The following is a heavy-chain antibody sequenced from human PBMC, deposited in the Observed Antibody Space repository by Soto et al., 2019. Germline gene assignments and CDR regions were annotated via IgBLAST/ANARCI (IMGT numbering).Heavy chain of an antibody. J-gene: IGHJ4*02. D-gene: IGHD2-21*02. CDR1: GFTFSSYA. CDR2: ISGSGGST. V-gene: IGHV3-23*01. CDR3: AKHGVVVTAKYYFDY. Sequence: GESLKISCAASGFTFSSYAMSWVRQAPGKGLEWVSAISGSGGSTYYADSVKGRFTISRDNSKNTLYLQMNSLRAEDTAVYYCAKHGVVVTAKYYFDYWGQGTLVTVSS.